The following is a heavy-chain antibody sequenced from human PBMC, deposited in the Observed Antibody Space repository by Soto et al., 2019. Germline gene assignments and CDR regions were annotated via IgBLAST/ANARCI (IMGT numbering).Heavy chain of an antibody. CDR3: ARCQWLAD. CDR1: GFTFSSYW. Sequence: GGSLRLSCAASGFTFSSYWMHWVRQAPGKGLVWVSLINNDGSSTSYADSVKGRFTISRDNSKNTLYLQMNSLRAEDTAVYYCARCQWLADWGQGTLVTVSS. D-gene: IGHD5-12*01. V-gene: IGHV3-74*01. CDR2: INNDGSST. J-gene: IGHJ4*02.